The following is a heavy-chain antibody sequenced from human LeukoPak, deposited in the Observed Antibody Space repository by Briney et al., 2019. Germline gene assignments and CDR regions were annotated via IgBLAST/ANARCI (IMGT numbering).Heavy chain of an antibody. CDR3: ARRATTERGHSYGLDF. V-gene: IGHV3-21*01. D-gene: IGHD5-18*01. Sequence: GGSLRLSCEVSGFTFSSYHMNWVRQAPGKGLEWVSSICSSGSYIYYADSLTGRFTISRDNAKNSLYLQMNSLTAEDTAMYYCARRATTERGHSYGLDFWGQGTLVTVSS. CDR2: ICSSGSYI. J-gene: IGHJ4*02. CDR1: GFTFSSYH.